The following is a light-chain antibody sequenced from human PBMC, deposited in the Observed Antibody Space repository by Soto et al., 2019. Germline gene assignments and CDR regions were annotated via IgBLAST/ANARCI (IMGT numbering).Light chain of an antibody. CDR2: KAS. Sequence: DIQMTQSPSTLSASVGDRVTITCRASQSISSWLAWYQQKPGKAPKLLIYKASSLESGAPSRFSGSGSGTEFTLTISSLQPDSFATYYCQKYNSYPWTFGQGTKVEIK. J-gene: IGKJ1*01. CDR1: QSISSW. V-gene: IGKV1-5*03. CDR3: QKYNSYPWT.